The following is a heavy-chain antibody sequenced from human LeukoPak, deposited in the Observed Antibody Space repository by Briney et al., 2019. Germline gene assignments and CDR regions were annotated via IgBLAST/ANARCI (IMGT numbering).Heavy chain of an antibody. CDR2: IRSKANSYAT. CDR1: GFTFSGSA. V-gene: IGHV3-73*01. Sequence: GGSLRLSCAASGFTFSGSATHWVRQASGKGLEWVGRIRSKANSYATAYAASVKGRFTISRDDSKNTAYLQMNSLKTEDTAVYYCTRPNCSGGSCYQDYWGQGTLVTVSS. CDR3: TRPNCSGGSCYQDY. D-gene: IGHD2-15*01. J-gene: IGHJ4*02.